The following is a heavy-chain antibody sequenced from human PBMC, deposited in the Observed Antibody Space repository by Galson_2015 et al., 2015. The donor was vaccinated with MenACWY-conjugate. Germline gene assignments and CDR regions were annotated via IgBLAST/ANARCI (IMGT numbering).Heavy chain of an antibody. CDR3: TTDYFGHYFFDS. Sequence: SLRLSCAASGFTFSNAWMTWVRQAPGKGLEWVGRIKSKTHSGTPDYAAPVNGRFTISRDDSRNTVYLEMNGLKAEDTGLYYGTTDYFGHYFFDSWGQGTPVTVSS. J-gene: IGHJ4*02. V-gene: IGHV3-15*01. D-gene: IGHD2/OR15-2a*01. CDR1: GFTFSNAW. CDR2: IKSKTHSGTP.